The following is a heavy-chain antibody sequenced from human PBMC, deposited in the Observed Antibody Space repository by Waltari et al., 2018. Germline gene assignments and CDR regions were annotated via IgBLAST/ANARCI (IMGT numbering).Heavy chain of an antibody. V-gene: IGHV4-34*01. J-gene: IGHJ4*02. CDR1: GGSFSDSY. CDR3: ARRRSLPHPYYFDY. Sequence: QVHLPQWSEGLLKPSATLSLTCAVYGGSFSDSYCSCFLQPPGKGLEWIGEINHSGNTNYNPSLKSRVTTSVDTSKTQFSLKVTSVTAADTAVYYCARRRSLPHPYYFDYWGQGTLVTVSS. CDR2: INHSGNT.